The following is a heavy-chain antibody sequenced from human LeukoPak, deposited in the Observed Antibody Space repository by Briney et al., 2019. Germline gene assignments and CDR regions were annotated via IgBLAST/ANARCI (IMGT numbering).Heavy chain of an antibody. CDR2: IKRKTDDGTT. V-gene: IGHV3-15*01. Sequence: GGSLRLSCAASGFTFNDAWMSWVRQTPGKGLEWLGRIKRKTDDGTTDYAAPVKGRFTISRDDSKTTLYLQMNSLKTEDTAVYYCTTDLEAYDFLTGFDYWGQGTLVTVSS. CDR1: GFTFNDAW. J-gene: IGHJ4*02. D-gene: IGHD3-9*01. CDR3: TTDLEAYDFLTGFDY.